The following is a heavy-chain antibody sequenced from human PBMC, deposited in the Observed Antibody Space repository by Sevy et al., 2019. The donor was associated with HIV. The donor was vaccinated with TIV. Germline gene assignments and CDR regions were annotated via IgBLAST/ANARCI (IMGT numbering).Heavy chain of an antibody. D-gene: IGHD3-22*01. CDR3: ATTKDYYESSGSPFDY. Sequence: ASVKVSCKVSGKTLSQLSMHWVRQAPGKGLEWLGTFDPEDGETRYAQKLQGRVTMTEDKSTDTAYMELRSLRSEDTALYYCATTKDYYESSGSPFDYWGQGTLVTVSS. J-gene: IGHJ4*02. CDR1: GKTLSQLS. CDR2: FDPEDGET. V-gene: IGHV1-24*01.